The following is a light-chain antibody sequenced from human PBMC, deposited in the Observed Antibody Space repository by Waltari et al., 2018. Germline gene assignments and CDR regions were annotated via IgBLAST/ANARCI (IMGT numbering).Light chain of an antibody. CDR1: QSLSRP. J-gene: IGKJ1*01. CDR3: QHYVTLPAT. CDR2: DAS. V-gene: IGKV3-20*01. Sequence: EIVLTQSPGTLSLSPGERATLSCRTSQSLSRPLAWYQQKPGQAPRLLIYDASRRATGIPDRFIGSGSGTDFSLTISRLEPEDFAVYYCQHYVTLPATFGQGTRVVLK.